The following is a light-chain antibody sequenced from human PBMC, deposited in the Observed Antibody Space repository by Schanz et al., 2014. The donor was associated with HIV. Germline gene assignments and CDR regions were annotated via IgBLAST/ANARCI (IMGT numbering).Light chain of an antibody. CDR1: SSNIGNNY. Sequence: QSALTQPPSVSAAPGQKVTISCSGSSSNIGNNYVSWYQELPGTAPKLLIYDNNKRPSGISDRFSGSKSGTSATLDITGLQTGDEADYYCGTWDSSLSAGYVIFGGGTKLTVL. CDR3: GTWDSSLSAGYVI. J-gene: IGLJ2*01. V-gene: IGLV1-51*01. CDR2: DNN.